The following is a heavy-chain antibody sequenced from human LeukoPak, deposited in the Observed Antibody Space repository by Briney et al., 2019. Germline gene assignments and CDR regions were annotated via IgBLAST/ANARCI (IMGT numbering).Heavy chain of an antibody. V-gene: IGHV1-2*06. Sequence: EASVKVSCKASGGTFSSYAISWMRQAPGQGLEWLGHINPNSGDTKYAQKFQGRVTMTTDASISTAYMDLIRLTSDDTAVYYCAGLLTMVRGGPHDCWGQGTLVTVSS. D-gene: IGHD3-10*01. CDR3: AGLLTMVRGGPHDC. J-gene: IGHJ4*02. CDR2: INPNSGDT. CDR1: GGTFSSYA.